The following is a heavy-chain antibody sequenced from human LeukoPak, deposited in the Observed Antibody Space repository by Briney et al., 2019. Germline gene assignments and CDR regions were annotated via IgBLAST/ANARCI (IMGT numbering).Heavy chain of an antibody. CDR2: ISGSGGST. CDR3: TRLLYYYDSTIYQRYFDY. V-gene: IGHV3-23*01. J-gene: IGHJ4*02. CDR1: GFTFSSYG. Sequence: GGSLRLSCAASGFTFSSYGMSWVRQAPGKGLEWVSVISGSGGSTYYADSVKGRFTISRDNSQNTLYLQMNSLRPEDTAVYYCTRLLYYYDSTIYQRYFDYWGQGTLVTVSS. D-gene: IGHD3-22*01.